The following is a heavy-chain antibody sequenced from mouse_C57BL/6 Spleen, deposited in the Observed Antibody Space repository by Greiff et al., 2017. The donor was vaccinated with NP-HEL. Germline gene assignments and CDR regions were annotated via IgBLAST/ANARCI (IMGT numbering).Heavy chain of an antibody. J-gene: IGHJ3*01. V-gene: IGHV3-6*01. Sequence: EVQLQQSGPGLVKPSQSLSLTCSVTGYSITSGYYWNWIRQFPGNKLEWMGYISYDGSNNYNPSLKNRISITRDTSKNQFFLKLNSVTTEDTATYYCARENYGSTSRGFAYWGQGTLVTDSA. CDR1: GYSITSGYY. CDR2: ISYDGSN. CDR3: ARENYGSTSRGFAY. D-gene: IGHD1-1*01.